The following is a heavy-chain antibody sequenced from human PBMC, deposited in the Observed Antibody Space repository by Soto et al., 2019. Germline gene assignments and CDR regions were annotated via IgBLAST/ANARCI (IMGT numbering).Heavy chain of an antibody. CDR1: GVSINSGGYY. CDR2: IYYTGHT. V-gene: IGHV4-31*03. Sequence: QVQLQESGPGLVKPSQTLSLTCSVSGVSINSGGYYWNWIRHHPGKGLEWIGYIYYTGHTFYNASLKSRVAMSLDTSKNQFFLKLSSVTAADTAVYYCARGSQLERDALDIWGQGTMVTVSS. CDR3: ARGSQLERDALDI. J-gene: IGHJ3*02. D-gene: IGHD1-1*01.